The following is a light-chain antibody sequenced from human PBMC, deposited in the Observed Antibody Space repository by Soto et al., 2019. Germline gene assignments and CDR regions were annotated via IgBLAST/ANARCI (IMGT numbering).Light chain of an antibody. CDR2: AAS. CDR1: QSISSY. V-gene: IGKV1-39*01. CDR3: QQSYSTPPRT. J-gene: IGKJ1*01. Sequence: DIQMTQSPSSLSASVGDRVTITCRASQSISSYLNWYQQKPGKAPKLLIYAASSLQSGVPSRFSGSGSGTDFTLNISSLQPEDFATYYCQQSYSTPPRTFGQGTKVDIK.